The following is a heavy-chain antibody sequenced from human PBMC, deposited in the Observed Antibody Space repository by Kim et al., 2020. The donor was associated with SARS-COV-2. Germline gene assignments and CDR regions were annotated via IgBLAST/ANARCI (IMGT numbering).Heavy chain of an antibody. CDR3: AKDMSFGVVITGMDV. D-gene: IGHD3-3*01. CDR1: GFTFGDYA. CDR2: ISWNSGSI. J-gene: IGHJ6*02. V-gene: IGHV3-9*01. Sequence: GGSLRLSCAASGFTFGDYAMHWVRQAPGKGLEWVSGISWNSGSIGYADSVKGRFTISRDNAKNSLYLQMNSLRAEDTALYYCAKDMSFGVVITGMDVWGQGTTVTVSS.